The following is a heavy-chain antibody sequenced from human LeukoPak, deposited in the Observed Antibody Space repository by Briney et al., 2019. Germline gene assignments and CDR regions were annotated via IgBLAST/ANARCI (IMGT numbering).Heavy chain of an antibody. CDR2: ISGSGGNT. CDR1: GFTFSSYA. V-gene: IGHV3-23*01. Sequence: PGGSLRLSCAASGFTFSSYAMSWVRQAPGKGLEWVSAISGSGGNTYYADSVKGRFTISRDNSKNTLYLQMNSLRAEDTAVYYCWELGQWLRLYYFDYWGQGTLVNVSS. CDR3: WELGQWLRLYYFDY. J-gene: IGHJ4*02. D-gene: IGHD6-19*01.